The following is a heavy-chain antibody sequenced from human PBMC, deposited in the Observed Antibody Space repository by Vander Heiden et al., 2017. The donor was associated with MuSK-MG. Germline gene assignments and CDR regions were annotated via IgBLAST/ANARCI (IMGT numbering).Heavy chain of an antibody. CDR2: ISGRGGNT. Sequence: EVQLLEPGGGLVQPGGFLTPSCAASGITFSSYGLNWVRQAPGKGLEWVSGISGRGGNTYYAEFGKGRFTISRDNSKNTLYLEMNSVRAEDTAVYYCARDTSNWYYWGPGTLVTVSS. D-gene: IGHD6-13*01. V-gene: IGHV3-23*01. CDR3: ARDTSNWYY. J-gene: IGHJ4*02. CDR1: GITFSSYG.